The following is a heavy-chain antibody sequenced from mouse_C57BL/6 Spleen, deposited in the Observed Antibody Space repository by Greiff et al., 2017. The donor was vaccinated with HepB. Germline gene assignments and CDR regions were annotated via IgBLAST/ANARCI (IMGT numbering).Heavy chain of an antibody. Sequence: QVQLQQPGAELVKPGASVKLSCKASGYTFTSYWMHWVKQRPGQGLEWIGMIHPNSGSTNYNEKFKSKATLTVDKSSSTAYMQLSSLTSEDSAVYYCARVEGYYSKGYYAMDYWGQGTSVTVSS. D-gene: IGHD2-5*01. CDR3: ARVEGYYSKGYYAMDY. CDR1: GYTFTSYW. CDR2: IHPNSGST. V-gene: IGHV1-64*01. J-gene: IGHJ4*01.